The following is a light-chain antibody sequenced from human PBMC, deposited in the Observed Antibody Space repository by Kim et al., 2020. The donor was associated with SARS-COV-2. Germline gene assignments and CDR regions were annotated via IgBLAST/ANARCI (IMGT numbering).Light chain of an antibody. CDR3: QQYYSTPRT. CDR1: QSVLYTSNNKNY. V-gene: IGKV4-1*01. J-gene: IGKJ1*01. Sequence: ATINCKSSQSVLYTSNNKNYLAWYQQKPGQPPKLLIYWASTRESGVPDRFSGSGSGTDFTLTISSLQAEDVAVYYCQQYYSTPRTFGQGTKVDIK. CDR2: WAS.